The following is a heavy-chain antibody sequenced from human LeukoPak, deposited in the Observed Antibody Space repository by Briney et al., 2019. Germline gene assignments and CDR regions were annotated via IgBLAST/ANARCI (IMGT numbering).Heavy chain of an antibody. CDR1: GLTFSSYA. J-gene: IGHJ5*02. V-gene: IGHV3-30*04. Sequence: GGSLRPSCAASGLTFSSYAMHSVRQAPGKGLEWVAVISYDGSNKYYADSANGRFPISRDNSKNTLYLQMNSLRAEDTAVYYCARDASPYCSGGSCYGANWFDPWGQGTLVTVSS. CDR3: ARDASPYCSGGSCYGANWFDP. CDR2: ISYDGSNK. D-gene: IGHD2-15*01.